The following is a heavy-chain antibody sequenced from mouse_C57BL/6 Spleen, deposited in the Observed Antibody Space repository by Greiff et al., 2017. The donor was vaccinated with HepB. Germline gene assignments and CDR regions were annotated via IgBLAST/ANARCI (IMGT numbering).Heavy chain of an antibody. D-gene: IGHD3-2*02. CDR2: IHPNSGST. J-gene: IGHJ2*01. CDR3: ARNEAQARGDY. CDR1: GYTFTSYW. Sequence: VQLQQPGAELVKPGASVKLSCKASGYTFTSYWMHWVKQRPGQGLEWIGMIHPNSGSTNYNEKFKSKATLTVDKSSSTAYMQLSSLTSEDSAVYYCARNEAQARGDYWGQGTTLTVSS. V-gene: IGHV1-64*01.